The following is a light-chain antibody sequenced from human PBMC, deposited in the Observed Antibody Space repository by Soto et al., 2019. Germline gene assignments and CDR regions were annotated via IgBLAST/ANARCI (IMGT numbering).Light chain of an antibody. V-gene: IGKV1-8*01. CDR1: QGISSY. Sequence: AIRMTQSPSSLSASTGDRVTITCRASQGISSYLAWYQQKPGKAPKLLIYAASTLQSGVPSRFSGSGSGTDFTLTFSCRHFEFFATIYYQQYYSYPPYTFGRGTKRETK. J-gene: IGKJ2*01. CDR2: AAS. CDR3: QQYYSYPPYT.